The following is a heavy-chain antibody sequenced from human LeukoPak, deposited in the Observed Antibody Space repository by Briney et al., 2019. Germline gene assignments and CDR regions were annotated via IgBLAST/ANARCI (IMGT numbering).Heavy chain of an antibody. D-gene: IGHD5-24*01. V-gene: IGHV3-7*01. CDR3: ARDTGDGYYYFDY. CDR1: GFTFSSYW. CDR2: IKQDGSEK. J-gene: IGHJ4*02. Sequence: GGSLSLSCAASGFTFSSYWMSWVRQAPGKGLEWVANIKQDGSEKYYVDSVKGRFTISRDNAKNSLYLQMNSLRAEDTAVYYCARDTGDGYYYFDYWGQGTLVTVSS.